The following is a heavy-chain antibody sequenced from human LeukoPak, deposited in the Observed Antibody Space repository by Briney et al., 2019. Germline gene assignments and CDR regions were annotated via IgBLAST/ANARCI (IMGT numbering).Heavy chain of an antibody. CDR3: ARELRSYSGSYAP. V-gene: IGHV1-3*01. D-gene: IGHD1-26*01. CDR1: GYTFTSYA. J-gene: IGHJ5*02. CDR2: INAGNGNT. Sequence: EASVKVSCKASGYTFTSYAMHWVRQAPGQRLEWMGWINAGNGNTKYSQKFQGRVTITRDTSASTAYMELSSLRSEDTAVYYCARELRSYSGSYAPWGQGTQVTVSS.